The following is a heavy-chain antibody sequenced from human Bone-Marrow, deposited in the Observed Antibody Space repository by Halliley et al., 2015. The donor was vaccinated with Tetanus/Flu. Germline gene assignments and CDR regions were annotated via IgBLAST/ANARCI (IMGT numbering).Heavy chain of an antibody. CDR1: GFSFSSYA. V-gene: IGHV3-23*01. D-gene: IGHD1-1*01. CDR2: LSGSRTYT. J-gene: IGHJ6*02. Sequence: SLRLSCAASGFSFSSYAMSWVRQAPGKGLEWVASLSGSRTYTYYADSVKGRFTISTDNSKNTLYLQMNSLRVEDTALYYCAIEMEPHPGLYGMDVWGHGTSVTVSS. CDR3: AIEMEPHPGLYGMDV.